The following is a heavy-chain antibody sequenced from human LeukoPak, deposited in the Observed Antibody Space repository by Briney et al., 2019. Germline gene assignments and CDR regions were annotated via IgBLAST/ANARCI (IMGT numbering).Heavy chain of an antibody. J-gene: IGHJ6*02. CDR3: ANRGVYYYCGMDV. D-gene: IGHD3-10*01. CDR1: GFTFSNYG. Sequence: GGSLRLSCAASGFTFSNYGMHWVRQAPGKGLEWLALMFYNGNNAYYADSVKGRFTISRDNSKNTLYLQMNSLRAKDTAVYYCANRGVYYYCGMDVWGQETTVTVFS. V-gene: IGHV3-33*06. CDR2: MFYNGNNA.